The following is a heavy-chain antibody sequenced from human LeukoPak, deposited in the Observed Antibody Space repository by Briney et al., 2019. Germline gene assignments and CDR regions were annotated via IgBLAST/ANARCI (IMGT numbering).Heavy chain of an antibody. V-gene: IGHV3-21*01. CDR2: ISSSSSYI. CDR1: GFTFSSYG. Sequence: GGSLRLSCAASGFTFSSYGMHWVRQAPGKGLEWVSSISSSSSYIYYADSVKGRFTISRDNAKNSLYLQMNSLRAEDTAVYYCARALYGSGSSGRGWGQGTLVTVSS. J-gene: IGHJ4*02. D-gene: IGHD3-10*01. CDR3: ARALYGSGSSGRG.